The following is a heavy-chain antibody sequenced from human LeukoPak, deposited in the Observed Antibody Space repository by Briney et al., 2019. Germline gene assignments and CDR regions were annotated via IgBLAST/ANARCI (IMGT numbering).Heavy chain of an antibody. CDR3: AGIAVANTGNYYYYYYMDV. Sequence: PSETLSLTCTVSGGSISSGSYYWSWIRQPAGKGLEWIGRIYTSGSTNYNPSLKSRVTISVDTSKNQFSLKLSSVTAADTAVYYCAGIAVANTGNYYYYYYMDVWGKGTTVTISS. CDR2: IYTSGST. CDR1: GGSISSGSYY. J-gene: IGHJ6*03. D-gene: IGHD6-19*01. V-gene: IGHV4-61*02.